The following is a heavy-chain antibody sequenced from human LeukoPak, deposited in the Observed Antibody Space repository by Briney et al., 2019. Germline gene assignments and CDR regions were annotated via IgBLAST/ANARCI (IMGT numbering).Heavy chain of an antibody. CDR1: GFTFSSYW. V-gene: IGHV3-74*01. D-gene: IGHD5-18*01. CDR3: ARGKYNYGLDS. CDR2: IKSDGST. J-gene: IGHJ4*02. Sequence: PGGSLRLSCAASGFTFSSYWMHWVRQAPGKGLVWVSRIKSDGSTNYADSVKGRFTISRDNAKNTVSLQMNSLRAEDTAVYSCARGKYNYGLDSWGQGTLVTVSS.